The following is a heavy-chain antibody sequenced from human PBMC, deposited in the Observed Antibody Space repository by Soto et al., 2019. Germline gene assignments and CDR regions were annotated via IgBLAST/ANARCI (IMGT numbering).Heavy chain of an antibody. CDR2: IYYSGST. CDR1: GGSISSGANY. Sequence: PSETLSLTCTVSGGSISSGANYWSWIRQHPGKGLEWIGYIYYSGSTYYNPSLKSRVTISVDTSKNQFSLKLSSVTAADTAVYYCARDRSSSYLSNNWFDPWGQGTLVTVSS. V-gene: IGHV4-31*03. CDR3: ARDRSSSYLSNNWFDP. D-gene: IGHD6-13*01. J-gene: IGHJ5*02.